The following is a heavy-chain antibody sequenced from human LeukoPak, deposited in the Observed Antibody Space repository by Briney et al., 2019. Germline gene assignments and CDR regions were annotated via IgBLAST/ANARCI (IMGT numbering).Heavy chain of an antibody. D-gene: IGHD3-10*01. CDR2: INHSGST. CDR1: GYSISSGYY. CDR3: ARGGYYGSGNDFRFDP. V-gene: IGHV4-38-2*02. J-gene: IGHJ5*02. Sequence: SETLSLTCTVSGYSISSGYYWGWIRQPPGKGLEWIGEINHSGSTNYNPSLKSRVTISVDTSKSQFSLKLSSVTAADTAIYYCARGGYYGSGNDFRFDPWGQGTLVTVSS.